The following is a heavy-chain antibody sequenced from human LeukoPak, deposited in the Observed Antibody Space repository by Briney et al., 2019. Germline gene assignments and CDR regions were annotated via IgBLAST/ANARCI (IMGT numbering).Heavy chain of an antibody. CDR3: ARDQAYDSSLGYYYYGMDV. CDR1: GGSISSYY. V-gene: IGHV4-59*01. CDR2: IYYSGST. J-gene: IGHJ6*02. Sequence: PSETLSLTCTVSGGSISSYYWSWIRQPPGKGLEWIGYIYYSGSTNYNPSLKSRVTISVDTSKNQFSLKLSSVTAADTAVYYCARDQAYDSSLGYYYYGMDVWGQGTTVAVSS. D-gene: IGHD3-22*01.